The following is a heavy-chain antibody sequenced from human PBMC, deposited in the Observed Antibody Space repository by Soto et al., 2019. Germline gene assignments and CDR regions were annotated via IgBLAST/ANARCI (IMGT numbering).Heavy chain of an antibody. CDR1: CGSISSGGYY. J-gene: IGHJ6*02. D-gene: IGHD3-10*01. CDR2: IYYSGST. CDR3: ARETMVRGVNLGDYYYGMDV. Sequence: SETLSLTCTVSCGSISSGGYYWSWIRQHPGKGLEWIGYIYYSGSTYYNPSLKSRVTISVDTSKNQFSLKLSSVTAADTAVYYCARETMVRGVNLGDYYYGMDVWGQGTTVTVSS. V-gene: IGHV4-31*03.